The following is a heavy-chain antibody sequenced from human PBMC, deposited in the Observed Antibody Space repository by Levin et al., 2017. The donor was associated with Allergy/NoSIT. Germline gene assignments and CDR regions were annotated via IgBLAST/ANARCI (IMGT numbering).Heavy chain of an antibody. D-gene: IGHD1-20*01. J-gene: IGHJ3*01. CDR1: GFTFSSYA. Sequence: HPGGSLRLSCAASGFTFSSYAMSWVRQAPGKGLEWVSAIGGSGDITYYADSVKGRLTISRDNSKNTLYLQMNSLRAEDTAVYYCAKEAFNWNQAFDVWGQGTMVTVSS. V-gene: IGHV3-23*01. CDR3: AKEAFNWNQAFDV. CDR2: IGGSGDIT.